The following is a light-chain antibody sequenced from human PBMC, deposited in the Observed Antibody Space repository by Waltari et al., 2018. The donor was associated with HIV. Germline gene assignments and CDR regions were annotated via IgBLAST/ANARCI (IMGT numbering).Light chain of an antibody. CDR1: SSDVGSFNL. Sequence: QSALTQPASVSGSPGQSITISCTGTSSDVGSFNLVPWYQQHPGKAPKLMIYEVNKRPSGVSNRFSGSKSGNTASLTISGLQAEDEADYYCCSYAGSPYVFGTGTKVTVL. CDR3: CSYAGSPYV. CDR2: EVN. J-gene: IGLJ1*01. V-gene: IGLV2-23*02.